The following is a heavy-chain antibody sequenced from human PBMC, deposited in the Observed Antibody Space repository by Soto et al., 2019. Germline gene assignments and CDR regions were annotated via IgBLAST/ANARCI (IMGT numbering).Heavy chain of an antibody. Sequence: SVKVSCKASGYTFTSYAFSWVRQAPGQGLEWMGGIIPIFGTANYAQKYQGRVTITADESTSTANMEQSNLRSEDTAVYYCARDSSSWYYFDYWGQGTLDTVSS. V-gene: IGHV1-69*13. CDR3: ARDSSSWYYFDY. CDR2: IIPIFGTA. D-gene: IGHD6-6*01. CDR1: GYTFTSYA. J-gene: IGHJ4*02.